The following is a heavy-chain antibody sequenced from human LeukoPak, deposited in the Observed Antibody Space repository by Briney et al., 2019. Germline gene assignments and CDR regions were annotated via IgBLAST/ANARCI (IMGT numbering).Heavy chain of an antibody. CDR1: GFTFDDYA. J-gene: IGHJ6*03. CDR2: ISWNSGSI. V-gene: IGHV3-9*01. Sequence: GGSLRLSCAASGFTFDDYAMHWVRQAPGKGLEWVSGISWNSGSIGYADSVKGRFTISRDNAKNSLHLQMNSLRAEDTALYYCAKAGYSSQFRMDVWGKGTTVAVSS. CDR3: AKAGYSSQFRMDV. D-gene: IGHD6-13*01.